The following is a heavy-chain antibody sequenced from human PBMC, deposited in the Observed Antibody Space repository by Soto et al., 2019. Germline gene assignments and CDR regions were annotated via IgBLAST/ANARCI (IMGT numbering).Heavy chain of an antibody. CDR2: IFPSGST. V-gene: IGHV4-31*03. D-gene: IGHD1-1*01. Sequence: QVQLQESGPGLVKPSQTLSLTCTVSGGSISSGGFYWNWIRQNPGKDLEWIGYIFPSGSTYYNPSLNSRVIMSAHTSKNQLSLNLNSVTAADTAVYYCARGGYSGNWFDPWGQGTLVTVSS. CDR3: ARGGYSGNWFDP. CDR1: GGSISSGGFY. J-gene: IGHJ5*02.